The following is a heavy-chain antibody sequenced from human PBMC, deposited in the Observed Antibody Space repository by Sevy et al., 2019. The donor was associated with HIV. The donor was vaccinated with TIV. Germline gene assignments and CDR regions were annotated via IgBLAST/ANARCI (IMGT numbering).Heavy chain of an antibody. CDR3: ARESIAVAGIGYYFDY. CDR2: INNSSRFI. V-gene: IGHV3-11*06. Sequence: GGSLRLSCAASGFTFSDYYMSWIRQAPGKGPEWVSYINNSSRFINYVDSVKGRFTISRDNSKNTLYLQVNSLRAEDTAVYYCARESIAVAGIGYYFDYWGQGTLVTVSS. J-gene: IGHJ4*02. D-gene: IGHD6-19*01. CDR1: GFTFSDYY.